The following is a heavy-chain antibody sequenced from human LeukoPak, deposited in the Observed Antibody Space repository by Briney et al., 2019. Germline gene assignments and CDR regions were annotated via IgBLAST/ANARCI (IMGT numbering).Heavy chain of an antibody. CDR2: MNPNNGNT. V-gene: IGHV1-8*01. J-gene: IGHJ4*02. CDR3: ARGFLGYDSSDYAFSYY. Sequence: ASVKVSCKASGYTFTSYDITWVRQATGRGLEWMGWMNPNNGNTGYAQRFQGRVTLTRDTSISTAYMELSSLGSEDTAVYYCARGFLGYDSSDYAFSYYWGQGTLVTVSS. D-gene: IGHD3-22*01. CDR1: GYTFTSYD.